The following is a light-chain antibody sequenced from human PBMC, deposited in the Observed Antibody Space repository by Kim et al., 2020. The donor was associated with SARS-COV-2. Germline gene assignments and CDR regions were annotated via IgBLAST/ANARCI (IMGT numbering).Light chain of an antibody. CDR1: ALPKQY. CDR3: QSADSSGTLYV. V-gene: IGLV3-25*03. J-gene: IGLJ1*01. Sequence: SYELTQPPSVSVSPGQTARITCSGDALPKQYAYWYQQKPGQAPVLVIYKDSERPSGIPKRFSGSSSGTTVTLTISGVQAEDEADYYCQSADSSGTLYVFGTGTKVTVL. CDR2: KDS.